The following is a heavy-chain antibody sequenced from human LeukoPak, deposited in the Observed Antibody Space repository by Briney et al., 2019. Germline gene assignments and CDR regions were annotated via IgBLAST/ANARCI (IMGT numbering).Heavy chain of an antibody. Sequence: GGSLRLSCAASGFTFSSYGMHWVRQAPGKGLEWVAFIRYDGSNKYYADSVKGRFTISRDNSKNTLYLQMNSLRAEDTAVYYCAKEDSGYSSGWYRYFDYWGQGTLVTVSS. CDR2: IRYDGSNK. J-gene: IGHJ4*02. V-gene: IGHV3-30*02. CDR1: GFTFSSYG. D-gene: IGHD6-19*01. CDR3: AKEDSGYSSGWYRYFDY.